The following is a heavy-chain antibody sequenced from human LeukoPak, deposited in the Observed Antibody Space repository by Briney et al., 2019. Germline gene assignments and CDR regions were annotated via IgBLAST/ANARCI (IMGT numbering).Heavy chain of an antibody. J-gene: IGHJ4*02. CDR1: GFTFSSYG. Sequence: GGSLRLSCAASGFTFSSYGMHWVRQAPGKGLEWVAVISYDGSNKYYADSVKGRFTISRDNSKNTLYVQMNSLRAEDTAEYYCAKGRDYYGSGADYWGQGTPVTVTS. D-gene: IGHD3-10*01. V-gene: IGHV3-30*18. CDR3: AKGRDYYGSGADY. CDR2: ISYDGSNK.